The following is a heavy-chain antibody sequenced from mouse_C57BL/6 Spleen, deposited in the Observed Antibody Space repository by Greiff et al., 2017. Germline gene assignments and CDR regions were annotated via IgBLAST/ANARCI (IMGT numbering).Heavy chain of an antibody. J-gene: IGHJ3*01. D-gene: IGHD2-1*01. Sequence: VQLQQPGAELVRPGSSVKLSCKASGYTFTSYWMDWVKQRPGQGLEWIGNIYPSDSETHYNQKFKDKATLTVDKSSSTAYMQLSSLTSEDSAVYYCARKDYYGNPFAYWGQGTLVTVSA. CDR1: GYTFTSYW. CDR2: IYPSDSET. CDR3: ARKDYYGNPFAY. V-gene: IGHV1-61*01.